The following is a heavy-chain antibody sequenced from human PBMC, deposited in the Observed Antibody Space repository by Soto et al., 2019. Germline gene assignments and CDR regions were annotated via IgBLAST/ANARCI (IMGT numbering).Heavy chain of an antibody. D-gene: IGHD4-4*01. Sequence: PPPLASSVAWANISRHGGSWIRQTPGKGLEWIGYIYYSGSTNYNPSLKSRVTISVDTSKNQFSLKLSSVTAADTAVYYCARLGITVGDAFDIWGQGTMVTVS. V-gene: IGHV4-59*11. CDR2: IYYSGST. J-gene: IGHJ3*02. CDR3: ARLGITVGDAFDI. CDR1: WANISRHG.